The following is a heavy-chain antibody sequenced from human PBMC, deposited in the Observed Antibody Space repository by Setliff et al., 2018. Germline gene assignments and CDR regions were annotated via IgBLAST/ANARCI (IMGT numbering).Heavy chain of an antibody. D-gene: IGHD3-10*01. V-gene: IGHV1-69*10. Sequence: ASVKVSCKASGGTFSSYAISWVRQAPGQGLEWMGGIIPILGIANYAQKFQGRVTITADKSTSTAYMELSSLRSEDTAVYYCAKEALLWFGELSDAFDIWGQGTMVTVSS. CDR2: IIPILGIA. J-gene: IGHJ3*02. CDR1: GGTFSSYA. CDR3: AKEALLWFGELSDAFDI.